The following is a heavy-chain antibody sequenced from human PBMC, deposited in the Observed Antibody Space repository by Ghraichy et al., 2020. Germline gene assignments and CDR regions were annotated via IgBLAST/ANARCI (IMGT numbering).Heavy chain of an antibody. J-gene: IGHJ4*02. CDR2: IDTHNDKT. CDR1: GYAFKNYG. V-gene: IGHV1-18*01. Sequence: ASVKVSCKASGYAFKNYGIYWVRQAPGQGLEWMGWIDTHNDKTDFAQKFQGRISLTTETSTRTAYMELTSLRPDDTALYYCARSSLVFGNLAFWGQGTLVTVSS. D-gene: IGHD3-3*01. CDR3: ARSSLVFGNLAF.